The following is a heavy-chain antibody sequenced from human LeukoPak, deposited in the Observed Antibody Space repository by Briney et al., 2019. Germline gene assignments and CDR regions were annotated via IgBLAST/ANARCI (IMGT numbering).Heavy chain of an antibody. CDR2: TYYRSKWYS. J-gene: IGHJ2*01. V-gene: IGHV6-1*01. Sequence: SQTLSLTCAISGDSVSSNNAAWNWIRQSPSRGLEWLGRTYYRSKWYSDYAVSVKSRITINPVTSKNQFSLQLNSVTPEDTPVYYCARAQYTWNSAPKDWYFDLWGRGTLVTVSS. CDR1: GDSVSSNNAA. D-gene: IGHD1-7*01. CDR3: ARAQYTWNSAPKDWYFDL.